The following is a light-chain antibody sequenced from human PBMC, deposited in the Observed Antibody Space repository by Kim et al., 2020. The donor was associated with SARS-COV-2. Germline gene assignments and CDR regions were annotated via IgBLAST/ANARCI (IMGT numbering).Light chain of an antibody. V-gene: IGKV1-27*01. CDR2: GAS. CDR1: KGISNS. J-gene: IGKJ1*01. CDR3: PKYNSAPWT. Sequence: GNEVTITCGAIKGISNSLAWYRRKPGKGPMLLMYGASTLRSGVPSRFGGSGSGTDFTLTISSRRPEDAATYYSPKYNSAPWTFGQGTKVEIK.